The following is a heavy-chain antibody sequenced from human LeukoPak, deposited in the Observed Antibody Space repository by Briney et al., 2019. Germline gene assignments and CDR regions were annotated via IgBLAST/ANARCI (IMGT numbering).Heavy chain of an antibody. Sequence: GGSLRLSCAASGFTFDDYAMHWVRQAPGKGLEWVSSISCNSGSLDYADSLKGRFTISRDNAKNSLYLQMNSLRAEDTAVYYCAELGITMIGGVWGKGTTVTISS. CDR1: GFTFDDYA. CDR2: ISCNSGSL. V-gene: IGHV3-9*01. D-gene: IGHD3-10*02. J-gene: IGHJ6*04. CDR3: AELGITMIGGV.